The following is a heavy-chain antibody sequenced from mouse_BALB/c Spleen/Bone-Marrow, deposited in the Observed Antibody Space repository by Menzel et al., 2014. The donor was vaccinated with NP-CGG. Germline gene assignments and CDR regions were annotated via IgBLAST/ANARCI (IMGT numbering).Heavy chain of an antibody. CDR1: GYTFTSYW. Sequence: LQQSGSELVRPGASVKPSCKASGYTFTSYWMHWVKQRPGQGLEWIGNIYPGSGSTNYDEKFKSKATLTVDTSSSTAYMQLSSLTSEDSAVYYCRSYDYTMDYWGQGTSVTVSS. D-gene: IGHD1-1*01. CDR3: RSYDYTMDY. V-gene: IGHV1S22*01. J-gene: IGHJ4*01. CDR2: IYPGSGST.